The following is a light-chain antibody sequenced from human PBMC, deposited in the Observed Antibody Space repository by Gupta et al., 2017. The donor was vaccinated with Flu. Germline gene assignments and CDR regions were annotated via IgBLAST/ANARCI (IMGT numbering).Light chain of an antibody. CDR3: SSYTSTTPYV. J-gene: IGLJ1*01. Sequence: QSALTQPASVSGSPGQSITISCTGTSSDVGGFDYVSWYQQHPGKVPRLMLYEVSNRPSGVSNRFSGSKSGNTASLTISGLQAEDEADYYCSSYTSTTPYVFGTGTKVTVL. CDR1: SSDVGGFDY. CDR2: EVS. V-gene: IGLV2-14*01.